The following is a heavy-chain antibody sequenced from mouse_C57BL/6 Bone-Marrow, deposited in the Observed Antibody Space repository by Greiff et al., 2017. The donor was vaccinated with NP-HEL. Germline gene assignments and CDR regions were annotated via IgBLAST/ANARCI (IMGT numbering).Heavy chain of an antibody. J-gene: IGHJ3*01. D-gene: IGHD1-1*01. CDR3: ARPPFITTVVPFAY. V-gene: IGHV5-2*01. CDR1: EYEFPSHD. CDR2: INSDGGST. Sequence: DVQLVESGGGLVQPGESLKLSCESNEYEFPSHDMSWVRKTPEKRLELVAAINSDGGSTYYPDTMERRFIISRDNTKKTLYLQMSSLRSEDTALYYCARPPFITTVVPFAYWGQGTLVTVSA.